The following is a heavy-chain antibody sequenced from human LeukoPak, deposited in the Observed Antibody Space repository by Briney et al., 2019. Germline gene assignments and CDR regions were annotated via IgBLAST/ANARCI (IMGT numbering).Heavy chain of an antibody. CDR1: GYTFTSYY. CDR2: ISAYNGNT. CDR3: ARDYYGHYYFDY. Sequence: ASVKVSCKASGYTFTSYYMHWVRQAPGQGLEWMGWISAYNGNTNYAQKLQGRVTMTTDTSTSTAYMELRSLRSDDTAVYYCARDYYGHYYFDYWGQGTLVTVSS. V-gene: IGHV1-18*04. J-gene: IGHJ4*02. D-gene: IGHD3-10*01.